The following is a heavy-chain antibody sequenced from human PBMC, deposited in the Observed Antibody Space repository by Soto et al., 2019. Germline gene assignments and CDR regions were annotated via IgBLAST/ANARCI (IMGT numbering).Heavy chain of an antibody. D-gene: IGHD3-22*01. Sequence: SETLSLTCTVSGGSISSRGYYWGWIRQPPGKGLEWIGTIYYSGSTYYNPSLKSRVTISVDTSKNQFSLKLSSVTAADTAVYYCARAPLYYDSSGYYPDYWGQGTLVTVSS. CDR1: GGSISSRGYY. CDR2: IYYSGST. V-gene: IGHV4-39*07. CDR3: ARAPLYYDSSGYYPDY. J-gene: IGHJ4*02.